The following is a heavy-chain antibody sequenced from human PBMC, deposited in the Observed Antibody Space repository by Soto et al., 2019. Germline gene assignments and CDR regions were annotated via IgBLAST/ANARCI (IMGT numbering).Heavy chain of an antibody. D-gene: IGHD3-10*01. CDR1: GYSSTNYW. Sequence: EVQLVQSGAEVKKPGESLKISCKGSGYSSTNYWIAWVRQMPGKGLEWMGITYPDDSDTRYSPSFQGQVTISADKSISTAYLQWSSLKASDTAIYYGARHTFGDYYDYWGQGTLVTVSS. CDR2: TYPDDSDT. J-gene: IGHJ4*02. CDR3: ARHTFGDYYDY. V-gene: IGHV5-51*01.